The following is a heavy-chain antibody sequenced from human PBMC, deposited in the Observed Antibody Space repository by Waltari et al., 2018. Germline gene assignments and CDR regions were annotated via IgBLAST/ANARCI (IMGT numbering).Heavy chain of an antibody. D-gene: IGHD2-21*01. V-gene: IGHV1-2*06. CDR1: GYTFTGYY. Sequence: QVQLVQSGAEVKKPGASVKVSCKASGYTFTGYYMHWVRQDPGQGLEWMGRINPNSGGTNYAQKFQGRVTMTRDTSISTAYMELSRLRSDDTAVYYCARALKHIVVVKDKNWFDPWGQGTLVTVSS. J-gene: IGHJ5*02. CDR3: ARALKHIVVVKDKNWFDP. CDR2: INPNSGGT.